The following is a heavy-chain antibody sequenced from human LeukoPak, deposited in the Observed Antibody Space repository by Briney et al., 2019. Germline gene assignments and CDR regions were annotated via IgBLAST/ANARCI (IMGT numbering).Heavy chain of an antibody. CDR1: GFTFSSYW. J-gene: IGHJ5*02. CDR2: IKQDGSEK. CDR3: ARLHYIYYDRDYWFDP. V-gene: IGHV3-7*01. Sequence: GGSLRLSCAASGFTFSSYWMSWVRQAPGKGLEWVANIKQDGSEKYYVDSVKGRFTISRDNAKNSLCLQMNSLRAEDTAVYYCARLHYIYYDRDYWFDPWGQGTLVTVSS. D-gene: IGHD3-22*01.